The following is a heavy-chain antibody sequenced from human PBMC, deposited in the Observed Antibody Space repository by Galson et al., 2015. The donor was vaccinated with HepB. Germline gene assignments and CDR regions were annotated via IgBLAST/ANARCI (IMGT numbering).Heavy chain of an antibody. Sequence: SLRLSCAASGFTFSSYSMNWVRQAPGKGLEWVSSISSSSSYIYYADSVKGRFTISRDNSKNTLYLQMNSLRAEDTAVYYCARNPGRGVIWDAFDIWGQGTMVTVSS. CDR3: ARNPGRGVIWDAFDI. J-gene: IGHJ3*02. D-gene: IGHD3-10*01. CDR1: GFTFSSYS. CDR2: ISSSSSYI. V-gene: IGHV3-21*01.